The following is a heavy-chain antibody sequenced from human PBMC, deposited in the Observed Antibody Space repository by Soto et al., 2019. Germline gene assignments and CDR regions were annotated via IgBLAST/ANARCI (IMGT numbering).Heavy chain of an antibody. D-gene: IGHD3-16*01. V-gene: IGHV3-48*03. Sequence: GGSLRLSCAASGFAFSSYEMNWVRQAPGKGLEWVSYISSSAKTIYYADSVKGRFTISRDNAKSSLYLQMNSLRAEDAAVYYCARDRDSDTFFPYFYGMDVWGQGTTVTVSS. CDR1: GFAFSSYE. CDR2: ISSSAKTI. J-gene: IGHJ6*02. CDR3: ARDRDSDTFFPYFYGMDV.